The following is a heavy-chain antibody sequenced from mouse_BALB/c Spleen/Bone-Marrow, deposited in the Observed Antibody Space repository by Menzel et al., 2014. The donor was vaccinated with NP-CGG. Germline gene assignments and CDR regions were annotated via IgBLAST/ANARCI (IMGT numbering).Heavy chain of an antibody. CDR3: TRHWDYAMDY. CDR1: GYTFTDYE. V-gene: IGHV1-15*01. Sequence: QVQLQQSGAELVRPGASVTLSCKASGYTFTDYEMHRVKQTPVHGLEWIGAIDPETGGTAYNQKFKGKATLTADKSSSTAYMELRSLTSEDSAVYYCTRHWDYAMDYWGQGTSVTVSS. J-gene: IGHJ4*01. D-gene: IGHD4-1*01. CDR2: IDPETGGT.